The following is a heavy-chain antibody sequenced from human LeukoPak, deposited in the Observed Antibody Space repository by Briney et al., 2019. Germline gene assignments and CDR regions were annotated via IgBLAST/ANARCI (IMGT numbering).Heavy chain of an antibody. J-gene: IGHJ5*02. CDR2: MNPNSGNT. Sequence: ASVKVSCKASGYTFTSYDINWVRQATGQGLEWMGWMNPNSGNTGYAQKFQGRVTITADESTSTAYMELSSLRSEDTAVYYCARDGLAYCGGDCYLNPSNWFDPWGQGTLVTVSS. V-gene: IGHV1-8*03. CDR3: ARDGLAYCGGDCYLNPSNWFDP. CDR1: GYTFTSYD. D-gene: IGHD2-21*02.